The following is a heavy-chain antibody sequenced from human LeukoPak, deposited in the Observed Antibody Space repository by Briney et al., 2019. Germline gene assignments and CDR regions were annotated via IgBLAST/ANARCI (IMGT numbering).Heavy chain of an antibody. CDR1: GFSLSNYW. J-gene: IGHJ4*02. CDR2: INTDGDNI. V-gene: IGHV3-74*01. CDR3: AKGAQLRFLEWSPFDY. Sequence: GGSLSLSCVASGFSLSNYWMHWVRQPPGKGLMWVSRINTDGDNIQYADSVKGRFIISRDNAKNTLYLQLNSLRAEDTAVYYCAKGAQLRFLEWSPFDYWGQGTLVTVSS. D-gene: IGHD3-3*01.